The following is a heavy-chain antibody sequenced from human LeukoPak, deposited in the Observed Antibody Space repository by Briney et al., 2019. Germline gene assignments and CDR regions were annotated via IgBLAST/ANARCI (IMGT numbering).Heavy chain of an antibody. V-gene: IGHV3-9*01. CDR2: ISWNSGSI. CDR1: GFTFDDYA. CDR3: AKVLHHSGSSSFDY. J-gene: IGHJ4*02. D-gene: IGHD1-26*01. Sequence: QAGRSLRLSCAASGFTFDDYAMHWVRQAPGKGLEWVSGISWNSGSIGYADSVKGRFTISRDNAKNSLYLQMNSLRAEDTALYYCAKVLHHSGSSSFDYWGQGTLVTVSS.